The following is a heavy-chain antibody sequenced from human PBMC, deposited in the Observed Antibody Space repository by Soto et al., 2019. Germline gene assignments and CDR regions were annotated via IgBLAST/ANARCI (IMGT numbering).Heavy chain of an antibody. V-gene: IGHV1-18*01. Sequence: QVQLVQSGAEVKKPGASVKVSCKASGYTFTSYGISWVRQAPGQGLEWMGWISAYNGNTNFAQKLQGRVTMTTDTSTSTAYMELRSLRSDDTAVYYCARGEENVLLWFGESYYFDYWGQGTLVTVSS. D-gene: IGHD3-10*01. CDR2: ISAYNGNT. CDR1: GYTFTSYG. J-gene: IGHJ4*02. CDR3: ARGEENVLLWFGESYYFDY.